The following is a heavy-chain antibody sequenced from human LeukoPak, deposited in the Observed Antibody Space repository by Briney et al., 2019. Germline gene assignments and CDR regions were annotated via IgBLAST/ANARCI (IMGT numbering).Heavy chain of an antibody. CDR1: GFTFDDYG. Sequence: GGSLRLSCAASGFTFDDYGMSWVRRAPGKGLEWVSGILWNGGSTGYADSVRGRFTISRDNAKKSLYLQMNSLRAEDTALYYCARDSGGVRFLDPGDYWGQGTLVTVSS. D-gene: IGHD3-3*01. CDR3: ARDSGGVRFLDPGDY. CDR2: ILWNGGST. J-gene: IGHJ4*02. V-gene: IGHV3-20*04.